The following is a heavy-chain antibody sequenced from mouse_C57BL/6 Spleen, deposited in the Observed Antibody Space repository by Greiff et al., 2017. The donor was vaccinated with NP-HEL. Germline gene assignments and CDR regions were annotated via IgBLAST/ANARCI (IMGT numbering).Heavy chain of an antibody. CDR2: IYPGSGNT. D-gene: IGHD1-3*01. CDR3: ASNKGGYFDY. CDR1: GYSFTSYY. V-gene: IGHV1-66*01. Sequence: QVQLKESGPELVKPGASVKISCKASGYSFTSYYIHWVKQRPGQGLEWIGWIYPGSGNTKYNEKFKGKATLTADTSSSTAYMQLSSLTSEDSAVYYCASNKGGYFDYWGQGTTLTVSS. J-gene: IGHJ2*01.